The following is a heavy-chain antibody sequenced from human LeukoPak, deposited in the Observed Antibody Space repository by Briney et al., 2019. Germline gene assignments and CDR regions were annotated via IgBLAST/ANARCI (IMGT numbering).Heavy chain of an antibody. Sequence: TSETLSLTCAVYGGSFSGYYWSWIRQPPGKGLEWIGEINHSGSTNYNPSLKSRVTISVDTSKNQFSLKLSSVTAADTAVYYCARLLRSNGRSYYYYYYMDVWGKGTTVTVSS. CDR3: ARLLRSNGRSYYYYYYMDV. D-gene: IGHD2-15*01. CDR1: GGSFSGYY. J-gene: IGHJ6*03. V-gene: IGHV4-34*01. CDR2: INHSGST.